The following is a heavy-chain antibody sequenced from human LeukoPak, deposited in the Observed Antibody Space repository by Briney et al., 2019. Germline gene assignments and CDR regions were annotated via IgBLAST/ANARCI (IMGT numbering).Heavy chain of an antibody. CDR2: INWNSGNI. Sequence: GGSLRLSCAGAGFTFYDSVMHWVRQAPGKGLEWVSTINWNSGNIGYADSVKGRFTISRDNAKSSLFLQMNSLRTEDTALYYCAKGGHPTRYYYGMDVWGQGTTVTVSS. J-gene: IGHJ6*01. D-gene: IGHD2-15*01. CDR1: GFTFYDSV. CDR3: AKGGHPTRYYYGMDV. V-gene: IGHV3-9*01.